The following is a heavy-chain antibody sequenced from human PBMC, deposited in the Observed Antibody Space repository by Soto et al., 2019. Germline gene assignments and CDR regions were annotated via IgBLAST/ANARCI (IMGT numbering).Heavy chain of an antibody. CDR2: INSDGRST. Sequence: GGSLRLSCAASGFIFSNYWMHWVRQSPGKGLLWVSHINSDGRSTNYADSVKGRFTISRDNAKNTLYLQMNSLRAEDTAFYYCVVSFYSNSGGFRPLDYWGLGTLVTVSS. V-gene: IGHV3-74*01. D-gene: IGHD2-15*01. CDR3: VVSFYSNSGGFRPLDY. J-gene: IGHJ4*02. CDR1: GFIFSNYW.